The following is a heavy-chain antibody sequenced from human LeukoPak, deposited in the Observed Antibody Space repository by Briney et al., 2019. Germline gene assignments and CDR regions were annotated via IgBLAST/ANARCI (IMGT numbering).Heavy chain of an antibody. V-gene: IGHV1-8*03. CDR2: MNPHSGNT. CDR3: ATQDTGGWFDP. Sequence: ASVKVSCKASGYTFSNFDINWVRQATGQGLEWMGWMNPHSGNTGYSQKFQGRVTITKNSSISTAYMELSSLTSEDTAVYYCATQDTGGWFDPWGQGTLVTVSS. CDR1: GYTFSNFD. J-gene: IGHJ5*02. D-gene: IGHD2-15*01.